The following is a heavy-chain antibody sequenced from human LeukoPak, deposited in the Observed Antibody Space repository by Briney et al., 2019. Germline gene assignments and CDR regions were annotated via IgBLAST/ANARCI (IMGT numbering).Heavy chain of an antibody. CDR1: GGSFSGYY. V-gene: IGHV4-34*01. CDR3: ARREDIVLMVYAPHFDY. Sequence: SETLSLTCAVSGGSFSGYYWSWIRQPPGQGLEWIGEINHSGSTNYNPSLKSRVTISVDTSKNQFSLKLSSVTAADTAVYYCARREDIVLMVYAPHFDYWGQGTLVTVSS. J-gene: IGHJ4*02. D-gene: IGHD2-8*01. CDR2: INHSGST.